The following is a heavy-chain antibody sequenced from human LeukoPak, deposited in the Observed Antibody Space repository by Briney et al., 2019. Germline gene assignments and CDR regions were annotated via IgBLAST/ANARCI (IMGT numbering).Heavy chain of an antibody. Sequence: ASVKVSCKASGYTFTTYYMHWVRQAPGQGLEWMGMIYPSGGSTRNAQKFQGRVTMTRDMSTSTVYMELSSLRSEDTAVYYCARATPRDGDAFDIWGQGTMVTVS. D-gene: IGHD1-14*01. CDR2: IYPSGGST. J-gene: IGHJ3*02. CDR1: GYTFTTYY. V-gene: IGHV1-46*01. CDR3: ARATPRDGDAFDI.